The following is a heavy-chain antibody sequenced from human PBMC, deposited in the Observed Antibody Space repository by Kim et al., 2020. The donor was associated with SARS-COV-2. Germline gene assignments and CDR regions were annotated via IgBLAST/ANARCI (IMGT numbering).Heavy chain of an antibody. V-gene: IGHV3-30-3*01. CDR2: ISFDGRNK. Sequence: GGSLRLSCAASGLSFDIAAMNWVRQAPGKGLEWVAVISFDGRNKEYADSVKGRFTISRDNPKSTLYLQMNSLRAEDTAVYYCARGNYYESVSLSDYYNGMDVWGQGTTGTVSS. D-gene: IGHD3-10*01. CDR1: GLSFDIAA. CDR3: ARGNYYESVSLSDYYNGMDV. J-gene: IGHJ6*02.